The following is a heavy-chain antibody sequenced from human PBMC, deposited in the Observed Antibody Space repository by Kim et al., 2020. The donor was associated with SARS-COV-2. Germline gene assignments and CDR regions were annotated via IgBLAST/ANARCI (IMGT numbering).Heavy chain of an antibody. V-gene: IGHV4-4*07. D-gene: IGHD6-6*01. J-gene: IGHJ6*02. CDR2: IYTSGST. CDR3: VSSSSASYYYYGMDV. CDR1: GGSISSYY. Sequence: SETLSLTCTVSGGSISSYYWSWIRQPAGKGLEWIGRIYTSGSTNYNPSLKSRVTMSVDTSKNQFSLKLSSVTAADTAVYYCVSSSSASYYYYGMDVWGQGTTVTVSS.